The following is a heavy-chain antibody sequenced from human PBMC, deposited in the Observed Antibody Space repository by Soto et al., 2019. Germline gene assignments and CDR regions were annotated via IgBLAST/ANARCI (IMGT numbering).Heavy chain of an antibody. V-gene: IGHV3-23*01. CDR1: GFTFSNYA. D-gene: IGHD3-10*01. J-gene: IGHJ5*02. CDR2: ISANGITT. CDR3: AKVRFGDLRELNWLDP. Sequence: GALRLSCAASGFTFSNYAMSWVRQAPGKGLECVSSISANGITTYYADSVKGRFTISRDNSKNTVYVQMNTLRPEDTAMYYCAKVRFGDLRELNWLDPWGQGTLVPVSS.